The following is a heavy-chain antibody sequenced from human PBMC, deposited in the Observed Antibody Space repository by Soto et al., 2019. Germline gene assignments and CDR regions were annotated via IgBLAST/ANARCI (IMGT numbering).Heavy chain of an antibody. J-gene: IGHJ5*01. Sequence: ASVKVSCKASGYTFTSYGISWVLQAPGQGLEWMGWISAYNGNTNYAQKLQGRVTMTTDTSTSTAYMELRSLRSDDTAVYYCARVGKCEGVIRNWYAFSGQGTLVTVSS. CDR1: GYTFTSYG. V-gene: IGHV1-18*01. CDR3: ARVGKCEGVIRNWYAF. CDR2: ISAYNGNT. D-gene: IGHD3-16*02.